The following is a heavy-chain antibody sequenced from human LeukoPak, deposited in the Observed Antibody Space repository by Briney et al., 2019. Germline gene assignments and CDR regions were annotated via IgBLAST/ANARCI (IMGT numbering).Heavy chain of an antibody. J-gene: IGHJ4*02. Sequence: SETQSLTCTVSGGSISSSSYYWGWIRQPPGKGLEWIGSIYYSGSTYYNPSLKSRVTISVDTSKNQFSLKLSSVTAADTAVYYCAAPRRDGYNFDYWGQGTLVTVSS. CDR3: AAPRRDGYNFDY. CDR2: IYYSGST. D-gene: IGHD5-24*01. CDR1: GGSISSSSYY. V-gene: IGHV4-39*01.